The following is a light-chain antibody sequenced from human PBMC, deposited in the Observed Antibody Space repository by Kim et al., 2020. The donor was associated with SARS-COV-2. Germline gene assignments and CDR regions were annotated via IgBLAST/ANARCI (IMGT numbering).Light chain of an antibody. CDR3: QSYDSSNRVV. V-gene: IGLV6-57*03. CDR1: SGSIDSSY. CDR2: EDN. J-gene: IGLJ2*01. Sequence: KTVTISCSRSSGSIDSSYVQWYQQRPRSAPTTVIYEDNQRPSGVPDRCSGSIDSSSNSASLTISGLKTEDEADYYCQSYDSSNRVVFGGGTQLTVL.